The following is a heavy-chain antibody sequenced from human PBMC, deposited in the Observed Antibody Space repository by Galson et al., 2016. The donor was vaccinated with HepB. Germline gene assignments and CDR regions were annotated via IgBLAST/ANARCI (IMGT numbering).Heavy chain of an antibody. D-gene: IGHD1-26*01. V-gene: IGHV4-31*03. CDR2: ISYSGST. CDR3: ARAYSGSYCFDP. J-gene: IGHJ5*02. CDR1: GGSINSGGYY. Sequence: TLSLTCSVSGGSINSGGYYWSWIRHHPGKGLEWIGYISYSGSTYYNPSLRSRVTISIDTSKNQFYLNLSSMTAADTAVYYCARAYSGSYCFDPWGQGSLVTVSS.